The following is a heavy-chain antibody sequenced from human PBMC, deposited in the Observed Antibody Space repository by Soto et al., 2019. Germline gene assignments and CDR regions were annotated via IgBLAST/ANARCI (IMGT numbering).Heavy chain of an antibody. CDR3: ARGRGTPKRVVVVAANYYYMDV. CDR1: GGSFSGYY. D-gene: IGHD2-15*01. Sequence: SPTLSLTCAVYGGSFSGYYWSWIRQPPGKGLEWIGEINHSGSTNYNPSLKSRVTISVDTSKNQFSLKLSSVTAADTAVYYCARGRGTPKRVVVVAANYYYMDVWGKGTTVTVSS. CDR2: INHSGST. V-gene: IGHV4-34*01. J-gene: IGHJ6*03.